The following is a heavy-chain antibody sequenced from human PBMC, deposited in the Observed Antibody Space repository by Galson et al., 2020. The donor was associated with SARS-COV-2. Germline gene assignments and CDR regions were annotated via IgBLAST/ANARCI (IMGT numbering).Heavy chain of an antibody. CDR3: ARLHYGEYAPEAFDI. J-gene: IGHJ3*02. CDR1: GTSISSGSYS. D-gene: IGHD4-17*01. V-gene: IGHV4-30-2*01. CDR2: ISHSGGT. Sequence: SETLSLTCAVSGTSISSGSYSWNWIRQPPGKGLEWIGYISHSGGTYYNPSLNSRVTISGDRSKNQFSLRLSSVTAADTAVYYCARLHYGEYAPEAFDIWGPGTRVTVAS.